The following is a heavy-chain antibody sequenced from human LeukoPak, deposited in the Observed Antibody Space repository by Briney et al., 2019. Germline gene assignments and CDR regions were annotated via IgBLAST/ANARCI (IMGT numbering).Heavy chain of an antibody. J-gene: IGHJ3*02. CDR2: ISGSGGST. D-gene: IGHD6-19*01. CDR1: GLILSNYG. V-gene: IGHV3-23*01. CDR3: ARVNIAVAGIPNDAFDI. Sequence: GGSLRLSCTASGLILSNYGMSWVRQAPGKGLEWVSAISGSGGSTYYADSVKGRFTISRDNSKNSLYLQMNSLRAEDTAVYYCARVNIAVAGIPNDAFDIWGQGTMVTVSS.